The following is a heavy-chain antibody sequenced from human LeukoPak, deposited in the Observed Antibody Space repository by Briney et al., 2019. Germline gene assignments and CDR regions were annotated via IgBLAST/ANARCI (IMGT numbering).Heavy chain of an antibody. CDR1: GASINSIKW. CDR3: ARSIAAAGTGFDY. Sequence: PSKTLSLTCSVSGASINSIKWWSWVRQSPGKSLEWIGGIHQSGSTNYNPSLKSRATISVDKSKNQFSLKLSSVTAADTAVYYCARSIAAAGTGFDYWGQGTLVTVSS. J-gene: IGHJ4*02. D-gene: IGHD6-13*01. CDR2: IHQSGST. V-gene: IGHV4-4*02.